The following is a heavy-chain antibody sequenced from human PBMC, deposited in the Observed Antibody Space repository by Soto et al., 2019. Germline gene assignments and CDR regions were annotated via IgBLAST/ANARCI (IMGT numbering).Heavy chain of an antibody. Sequence: QVQLVESGGGVVQPGRSLRLSCAASGFTFSSYGMHWVRQAPGKGLEWVAVISYDGSNKYYADSVKGRFTISRDNSKNTLYLQMNSLRAEDTAVYYCAKALHGDWGYWGQGTLVTVSS. V-gene: IGHV3-30*18. J-gene: IGHJ4*02. D-gene: IGHD4-17*01. CDR1: GFTFSSYG. CDR2: ISYDGSNK. CDR3: AKALHGDWGY.